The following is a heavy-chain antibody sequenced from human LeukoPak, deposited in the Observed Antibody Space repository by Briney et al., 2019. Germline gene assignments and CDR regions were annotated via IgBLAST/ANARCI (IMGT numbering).Heavy chain of an antibody. V-gene: IGHV3-7*01. CDR1: GFTFSSYW. CDR3: ARDSDYYYYYYMDV. Sequence: GGSLRLSCAASGFTFSSYWMSWVRQAPGKWLEWVANIKQDGSEKYYVDSVKGRFTISRDNAKNSLYLQMNSLRAEDTAVYYCARDSDYYYYYYMDVWGIGTTVTVSS. J-gene: IGHJ6*03. CDR2: IKQDGSEK.